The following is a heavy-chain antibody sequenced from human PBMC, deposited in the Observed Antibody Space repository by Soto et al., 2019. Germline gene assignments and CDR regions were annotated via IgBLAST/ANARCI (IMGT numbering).Heavy chain of an antibody. V-gene: IGHV3-74*01. CDR2: INSDGSSP. CDR3: AREEGYGSGRYFDY. D-gene: IGHD3-10*01. J-gene: IGHJ4*02. CDR1: GFSFSSYW. Sequence: EEQLVESGGGLVQPGGSLRLSCAAPGFSFSSYWMHWVRQAPGKGLVWVSHINSDGSSPTYADSVKGRFTISRDNAKNTLYLQMNSLRAEDSAVYYCAREEGYGSGRYFDYWGLGTLVTVSS.